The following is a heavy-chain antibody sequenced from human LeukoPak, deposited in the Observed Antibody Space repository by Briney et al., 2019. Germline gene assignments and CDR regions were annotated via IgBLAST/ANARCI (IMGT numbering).Heavy chain of an antibody. J-gene: IGHJ4*02. CDR1: GFIFSNYG. D-gene: IGHD4-17*01. Sequence: GGSLRLSCAASGFIFSNYGMHWVRQAPGKRLEWVAVIWNDGSETFHADSVKGRFRIARDNSKNTLFLQMNSLRAEDTAVYYCAKEFFYGADDDDWGQGTLVTVSS. CDR3: AKEFFYGADDDD. CDR2: IWNDGSET. V-gene: IGHV3-33*06.